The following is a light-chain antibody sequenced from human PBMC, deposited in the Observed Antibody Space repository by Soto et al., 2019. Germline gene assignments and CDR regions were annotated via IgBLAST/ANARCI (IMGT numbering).Light chain of an antibody. CDR1: QSILYNSNNKNY. V-gene: IGKV4-1*01. CDR3: QQYHDTPRT. CDR2: WAS. J-gene: IGKJ1*01. Sequence: DSVMTQSPDSLAVSLGERATINCKSSQSILYNSNNKNYLAWYQQKAGQPPKLLIYWASTRESGVPDRFSGSGSGTDFTLTISSLQAEDVAVYYCQQYHDTPRTFGQGTKVEIK.